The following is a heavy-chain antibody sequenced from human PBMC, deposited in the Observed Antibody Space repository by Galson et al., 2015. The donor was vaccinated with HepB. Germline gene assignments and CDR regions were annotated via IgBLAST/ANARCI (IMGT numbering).Heavy chain of an antibody. CDR1: GFTFSNYV. Sequence: SLRLSCAASGFTFSNYVVHWVRQAPGKGLEWVAVISYDGSDKFYADSVKGRFTISRDNSKNTLYLQMNSLRAEDTAVYYCAKDHYYYDSSGYADYWGQGTLVTVSS. D-gene: IGHD3-22*01. CDR3: AKDHYYYDSSGYADY. V-gene: IGHV3-30*18. CDR2: ISYDGSDK. J-gene: IGHJ4*02.